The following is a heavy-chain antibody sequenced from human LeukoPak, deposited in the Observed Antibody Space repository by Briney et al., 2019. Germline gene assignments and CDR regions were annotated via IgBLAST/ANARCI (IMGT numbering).Heavy chain of an antibody. CDR2: ISYDGSNK. D-gene: IGHD6-13*01. CDR3: AKVSIAAADTLRNYDY. J-gene: IGHJ4*02. V-gene: IGHV3-30*18. CDR1: GFTFSSYG. Sequence: GGSLRLSCAASGFTFSSYGMHWVRQAPGKGLEWVAVISYDGSNKYYVDSVKGRFSISRDNSKNTLYLQMNGLRADDTAIYYCAKVSIAAADTLRNYDYWGQGTLVTVSS.